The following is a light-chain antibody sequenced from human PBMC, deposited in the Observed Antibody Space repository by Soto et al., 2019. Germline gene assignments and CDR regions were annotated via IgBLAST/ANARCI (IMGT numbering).Light chain of an antibody. Sequence: ENVMTQSPGTLSLSPGERATLSCRASQSVSTNYVAWYQQKPGQAPRLLIYGASSRATGIPDRFSGSGSGTDFTLTISRLEPEDFAVYYCQQYGSSRRTFGQGTKVDIK. CDR1: QSVSTNY. V-gene: IGKV3-20*01. CDR2: GAS. CDR3: QQYGSSRRT. J-gene: IGKJ1*01.